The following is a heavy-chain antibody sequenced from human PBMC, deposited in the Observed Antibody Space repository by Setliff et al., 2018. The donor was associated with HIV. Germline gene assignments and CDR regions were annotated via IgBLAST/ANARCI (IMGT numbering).Heavy chain of an antibody. Sequence: GGSLRLSCAASGLTVSRNYMTWVRQAPGKGLEWVSVIYSGGNTYYADSVKGRFAISRDNSKNMLYLQMNSLRREDTAVYYCAGEGSHSGSVYWGQGTLVTVSS. V-gene: IGHV3-66*02. CDR2: IYSGGNT. J-gene: IGHJ4*02. CDR1: GLTVSRNY. D-gene: IGHD5-12*01. CDR3: AGEGSHSGSVY.